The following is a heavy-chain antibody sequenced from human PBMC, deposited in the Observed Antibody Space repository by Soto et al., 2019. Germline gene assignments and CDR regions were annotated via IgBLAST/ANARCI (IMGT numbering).Heavy chain of an antibody. V-gene: IGHV3-30-3*01. Sequence: QVQLVESGGGVVQPGRSLRLSCAASGFTFSSYAMHWVRQSPGKGLEWVAVISYDGRKKYYADSVKGLFTISRDNSKNTLYLQMNSLRAEDTAVYYCARVGSYDFWSGYYYYYYGMDVWGQGTTVTVSS. CDR1: GFTFSSYA. D-gene: IGHD3-3*01. CDR2: ISYDGRKK. CDR3: ARVGSYDFWSGYYYYYYGMDV. J-gene: IGHJ6*02.